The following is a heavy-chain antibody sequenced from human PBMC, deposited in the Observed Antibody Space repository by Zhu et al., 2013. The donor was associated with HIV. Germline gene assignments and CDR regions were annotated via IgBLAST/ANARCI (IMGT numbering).Heavy chain of an antibody. Sequence: QVQLVQSGAEVKKPGSSVKVSCKASGGTFSNYAMSWVRQAPGQGLEWMGGIIPIFGTANYAQKFQGRVTITADESTSTGYMELRSLRSEDTAVYYCARDRGERGSRWSTWGQGTLGHRSPQ. CDR3: ARDRGERGSRWST. J-gene: IGHJ4*02. CDR2: IIPIFGTA. D-gene: IGHD6-13*01. V-gene: IGHV1-69*01. CDR1: GGTFSNYA.